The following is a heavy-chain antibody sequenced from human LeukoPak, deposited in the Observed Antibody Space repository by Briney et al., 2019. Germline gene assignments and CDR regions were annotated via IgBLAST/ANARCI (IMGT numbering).Heavy chain of an antibody. J-gene: IGHJ4*02. CDR3: ARGRILYFKKSYYFDY. CDR1: SGSISSYY. Sequence: SETLSLTCTVSSGSISSYYWSWIRQPAGKGLEWIGRIYTIGSTNYNPSLKSRVTMSVDTSKNQFSLKLSSVTAADTAVYYCARGRILYFKKSYYFDYWGQGTLVTVSS. D-gene: IGHD2-8*01. CDR2: IYTIGST. V-gene: IGHV4-4*07.